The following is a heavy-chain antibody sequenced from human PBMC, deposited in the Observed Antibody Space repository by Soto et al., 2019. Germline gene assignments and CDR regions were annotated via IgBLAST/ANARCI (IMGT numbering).Heavy chain of an antibody. CDR2: IYYSGST. D-gene: IGHD4-17*01. Sequence: SETLSLTCTVSGGSISSYYWSWIRQPPGKGLEWIGYIYYSGSTNYNPSLKSRVTISVDTSKNQFSLKLSSVTAADTAVYYCARVPYGDYVPFDYWGQGTLVTVSS. CDR3: ARVPYGDYVPFDY. CDR1: GGSISSYY. J-gene: IGHJ4*02. V-gene: IGHV4-59*01.